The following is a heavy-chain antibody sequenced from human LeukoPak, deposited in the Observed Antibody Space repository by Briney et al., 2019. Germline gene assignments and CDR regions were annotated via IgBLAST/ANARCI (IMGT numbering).Heavy chain of an antibody. V-gene: IGHV4-59*01. J-gene: IGHJ3*01. CDR3: AREGPASYNAFDV. CDR1: GGSISSYY. D-gene: IGHD1-14*01. Sequence: PSETLSLTCSVSGGSISSYYWNWIRQPPGKGLEWIGSIYYTGNTNYNPSLKSRVTILVDTSKNQFSLTVRSVTAADTAVYYCAREGPASYNAFDVWGQGTLVTVSS. CDR2: IYYTGNT.